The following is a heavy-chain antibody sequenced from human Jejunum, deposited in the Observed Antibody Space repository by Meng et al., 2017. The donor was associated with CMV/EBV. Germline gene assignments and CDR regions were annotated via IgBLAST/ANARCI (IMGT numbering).Heavy chain of an antibody. CDR2: IYSGGSS. CDR1: GFTVSTSY. D-gene: IGHD6-13*01. Sequence: EVKLVESGGGLIQPGGSLRLSCAASGFTVSTSYMSWVRQAPGKGLEWVSVIYSGGSSYYADSVKGRFTISRDNFKNTLSLPMNSLRADDTAVYYCAGGGAAAGSESWGQGTLVTVSS. CDR3: AGGGAAAGSES. V-gene: IGHV3-53*01. J-gene: IGHJ4*02.